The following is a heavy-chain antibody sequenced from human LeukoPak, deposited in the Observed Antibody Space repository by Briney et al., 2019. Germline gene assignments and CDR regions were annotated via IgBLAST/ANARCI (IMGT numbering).Heavy chain of an antibody. CDR3: ASPACSSTSCYSGLDV. V-gene: IGHV3-21*01. J-gene: IGHJ6*04. CDR1: GFTFSSYS. CDR2: ISSSSSDI. D-gene: IGHD2-2*01. Sequence: GGSLRLSCAASGFTFSSYSMNWVRQAPGKGREWVSSISSSSSDIYYADSVKGRFTISRDSAKNSLYLQMNGLRAEDTAVYYCASPACSSTSCYSGLDVWGKGTTVTLSS.